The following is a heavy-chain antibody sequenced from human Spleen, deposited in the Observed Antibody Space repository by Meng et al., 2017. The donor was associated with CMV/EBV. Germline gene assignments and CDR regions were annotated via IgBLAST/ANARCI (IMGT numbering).Heavy chain of an antibody. Sequence: SCAASGVTFSNYWMNWVRQAPGKGLEWVANIKQDGSEKYYVDSVKGRFTISRDNAKKSLYLQMNSLRAEDTAVYYCARGGYSYGNNYWGQGTLVTVSS. V-gene: IGHV3-7*01. CDR3: ARGGYSYGNNY. CDR2: IKQDGSEK. D-gene: IGHD5-18*01. CDR1: GVTFSNYW. J-gene: IGHJ4*02.